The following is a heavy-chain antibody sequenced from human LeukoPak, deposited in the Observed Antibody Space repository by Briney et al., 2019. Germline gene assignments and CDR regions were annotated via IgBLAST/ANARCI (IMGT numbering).Heavy chain of an antibody. Sequence: GASVKVSCKASGYTFTGYYMHWVRQAPGQGLEWMGWINPNSGGTNYAQKFQGRVTMTRDTSISTAYMELSRLRSDDTAVYYCARVAAAFYCSGGSCYVDYWGQGTLVTVSS. CDR1: GYTFTGYY. CDR3: ARVAAAFYCSGGSCYVDY. D-gene: IGHD2-15*01. J-gene: IGHJ4*02. CDR2: INPNSGGT. V-gene: IGHV1-2*02.